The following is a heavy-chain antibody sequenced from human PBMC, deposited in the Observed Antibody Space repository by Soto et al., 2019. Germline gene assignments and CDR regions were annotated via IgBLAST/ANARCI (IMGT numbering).Heavy chain of an antibody. V-gene: IGHV1-2*04. D-gene: IGHD5-12*01. Sequence: ASVKVSCKASGYTFTGYYMHWVRQAPGQGLEWMGWINPNSGGTNYAQKFQGWVTMTRDTSISTAYMELSRLRSDDTAVYYCARVAQSGYDHDAFDIWGQGTMVTVSS. CDR3: ARVAQSGYDHDAFDI. J-gene: IGHJ3*02. CDR1: GYTFTGYY. CDR2: INPNSGGT.